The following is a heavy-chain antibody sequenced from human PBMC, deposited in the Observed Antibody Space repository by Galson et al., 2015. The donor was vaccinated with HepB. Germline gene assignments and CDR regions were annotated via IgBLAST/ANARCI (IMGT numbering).Heavy chain of an antibody. CDR3: ARDIEEGGGYGY. Sequence: LRLSCAASGFTVSSNYMSWVRQAPGKGLEWVSVIYSGGSTYYADSVKGRFTISRDNSKNTLYLQMNSLRAEGTAVYYCARDIEEGGGYGYWGQGTLVTVSS. V-gene: IGHV3-66*01. CDR2: IYSGGST. D-gene: IGHD5-12*01. J-gene: IGHJ4*02. CDR1: GFTVSSNY.